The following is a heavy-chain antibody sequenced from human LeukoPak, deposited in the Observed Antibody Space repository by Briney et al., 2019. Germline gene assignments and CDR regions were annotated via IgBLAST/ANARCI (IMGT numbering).Heavy chain of an antibody. Sequence: PGGSLRLSCSASGFTFSSYAMHWVRQAPGKGLEYVSAISSNGGSTYYADSAKGRFTISRDNSKNTLYLQMSSLRAEDTAVYYCVKDETYYGSGSYYNGFDYWGQGTLVTVSS. CDR1: GFTFSSYA. J-gene: IGHJ4*02. D-gene: IGHD3-10*01. CDR2: ISSNGGST. CDR3: VKDETYYGSGSYYNGFDY. V-gene: IGHV3-64D*06.